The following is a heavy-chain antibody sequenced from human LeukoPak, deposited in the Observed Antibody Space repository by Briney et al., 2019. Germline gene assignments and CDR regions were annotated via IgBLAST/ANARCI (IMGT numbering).Heavy chain of an antibody. V-gene: IGHV1-8*01. CDR1: GYTFTSYD. Sequence: GASVKVSCKASGYTFTSYDINWVRQATGQGLEWMGWMNPNSGNTGYAQKFQGRVTMTRNTSISTAYMELSSLRSEDTAVYYCARGAAAAGIFLDWFDPWGQGTLVTVSS. J-gene: IGHJ5*02. D-gene: IGHD6-13*01. CDR2: MNPNSGNT. CDR3: ARGAAAAGIFLDWFDP.